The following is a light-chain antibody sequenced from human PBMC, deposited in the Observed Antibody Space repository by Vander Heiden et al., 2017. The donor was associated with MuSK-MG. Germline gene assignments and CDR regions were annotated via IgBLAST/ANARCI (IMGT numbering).Light chain of an antibody. CDR3: QQCDSTLRT. V-gene: IGKV1-39*01. CDR1: QSISSY. Sequence: DIQMTQSPSSLSASVGDRVTITCRASQSISSYLNWYQQKPGKAPKLLIYAASSLQSGVPSRFSGTGSGTDFTLTISRLQPEDFATYYCQQCDSTLRTFGQGTKVEIK. J-gene: IGKJ1*01. CDR2: AAS.